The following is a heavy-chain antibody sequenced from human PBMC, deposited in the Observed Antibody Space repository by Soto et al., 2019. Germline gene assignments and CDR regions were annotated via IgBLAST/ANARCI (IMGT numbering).Heavy chain of an antibody. J-gene: IGHJ5*02. CDR2: IIPIFGTA. V-gene: IGHV1-69*13. D-gene: IGHD5-18*01. Sequence: GASVKVSCKASGGTFSGYAISWVRQAPGQGLEWMGGIIPIFGTANYAQKFQGRVTITADESTSTAYMELSSLRSEDTAVYYCARRPGYSYGQNWFDHWGQGTLVTVSS. CDR3: ARRPGYSYGQNWFDH. CDR1: GGTFSGYA.